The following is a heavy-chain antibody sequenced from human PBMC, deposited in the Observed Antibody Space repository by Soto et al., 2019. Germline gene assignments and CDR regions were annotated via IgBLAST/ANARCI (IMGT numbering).Heavy chain of an antibody. CDR2: MKEDGSEK. V-gene: IGHV3-7*04. CDR1: GFSFNRYW. D-gene: IGHD3-10*01. Sequence: EVQLVESGGGLVQPGGSLRLSCGASGFSFNRYWMSWVRQAPGKGLEWVANMKEDGSEKYYVDSVKGRFTISRDNAKNSLYLQMNSLRAEDTAVYYCARDERYYYGSGSLNWFDPWGQGTLVTVSS. J-gene: IGHJ5*02. CDR3: ARDERYYYGSGSLNWFDP.